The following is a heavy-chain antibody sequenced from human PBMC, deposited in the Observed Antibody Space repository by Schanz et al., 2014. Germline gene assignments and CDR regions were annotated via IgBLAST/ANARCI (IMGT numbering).Heavy chain of an antibody. CDR1: GFDFNSYS. CDR2: IATSSSTR. V-gene: IGHV3-48*01. CDR3: ARDRGYCSGGSCLTFDY. J-gene: IGHJ4*02. Sequence: EVRLVESGGGLVQPGGSLRLSCEASGFDFNSYSMNWVRQVPGKGLEWLSYIATSSSTRHYADSVKGRVTISRDNSMNTLYLQMNALRAEDTAVYYCARDRGYCSGGSCLTFDYWGQGTLVTVSS. D-gene: IGHD2-15*01.